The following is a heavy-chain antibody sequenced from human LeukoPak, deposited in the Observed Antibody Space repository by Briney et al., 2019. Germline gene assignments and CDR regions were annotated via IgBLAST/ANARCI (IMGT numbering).Heavy chain of an antibody. D-gene: IGHD4-23*01. CDR1: GFTFSSYA. J-gene: IGHJ4*02. CDR3: AKAGNSGHPNY. V-gene: IGHV3-23*01. CDR2: ISGSGGST. Sequence: GSLRLSCAASGFTFSSYAMRWARQAPGKGLEWVSAISGSGGSTYYADSVKGRFTISRDNSKNTLYLQMNSLRAEDTAVYYCAKAGNSGHPNYWGQGTLVTVSS.